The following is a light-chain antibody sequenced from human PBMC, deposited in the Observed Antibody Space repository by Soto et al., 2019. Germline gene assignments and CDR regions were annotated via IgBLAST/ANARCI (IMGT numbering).Light chain of an antibody. CDR2: EVS. Sequence: QSDLTQPASVSGSPGQSITISCTGTSSDVGAYNYVSWYQQHPGKAPKLIIYEVSDRPSGVSNRFSGSKSGNTASLTISGVRPEDEADYYCCSYTDIALDVVFGGGTKVTVL. J-gene: IGLJ2*01. CDR3: CSYTDIALDVV. V-gene: IGLV2-14*03. CDR1: SSDVGAYNY.